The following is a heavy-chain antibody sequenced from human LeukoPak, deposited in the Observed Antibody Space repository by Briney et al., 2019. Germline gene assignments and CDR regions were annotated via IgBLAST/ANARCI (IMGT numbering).Heavy chain of an antibody. CDR1: GGSVRSGNYF. V-gene: IGHV4-61*01. D-gene: IGHD3-9*01. CDR3: ARVDWWFDIMTGWPAITNNGMDV. Sequence: SETLSLTCTVSGGSVRSGNYFWSWIRQSPGKGLEWIGYIYFRGSTKYSPALESRVTISEDPSKNQFSLRLTSLTAADTAVYYCARVDWWFDIMTGWPAITNNGMDVWGQGTTVIVSS. J-gene: IGHJ6*02. CDR2: IYFRGST.